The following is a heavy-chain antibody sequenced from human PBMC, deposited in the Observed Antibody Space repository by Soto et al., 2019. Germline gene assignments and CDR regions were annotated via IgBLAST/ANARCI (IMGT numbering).Heavy chain of an antibody. CDR1: GYTFTSYD. V-gene: IGHV1-8*01. CDR3: ASSGGSYYGTYYYYGMDV. CDR2: MNPNSGNT. Sequence: GASVKVSCKASGYTFTSYDINWVRQATGQGLEWMGWMNPNSGNTGYAQKFQGRVTMTRNTSISTAYMELSGLRSEDTAVYYCASSGGSYYGTYYYYGMDVWGQGTTVTVSS. D-gene: IGHD1-26*01. J-gene: IGHJ6*02.